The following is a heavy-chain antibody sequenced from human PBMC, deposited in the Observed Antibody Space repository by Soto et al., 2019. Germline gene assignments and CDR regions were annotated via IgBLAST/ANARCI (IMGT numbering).Heavy chain of an antibody. Sequence: GGCLRPSCVASGFTFSSYNMNCVRQAPGKGLEWVSYISSSSSTIYYADSVKGRFTISRDNAKNSLYLQMNSLRADDTAVYYCAREYEGVSFYYYYYMDVWGKGTTVTVSS. D-gene: IGHD2-8*01. CDR3: AREYEGVSFYYYYYMDV. CDR1: GFTFSSYN. CDR2: ISSSSSTI. V-gene: IGHV3-48*01. J-gene: IGHJ6*03.